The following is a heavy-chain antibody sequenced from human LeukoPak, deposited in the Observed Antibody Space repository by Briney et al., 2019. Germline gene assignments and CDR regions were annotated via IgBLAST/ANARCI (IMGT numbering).Heavy chain of an antibody. CDR3: ATGKGAYFDY. CDR1: GYSFSTNW. J-gene: IGHJ4*02. Sequence: GESLKISCKGSGYSFSTNWIGWVRQMPGKGLEWMGIIYPHDSDTKYSPSFKGKVTISADKSITTAYLQWSNLKASDTAMYFCATGKGAYFDYWGQGTLATVSS. V-gene: IGHV5-51*01. CDR2: IYPHDSDT.